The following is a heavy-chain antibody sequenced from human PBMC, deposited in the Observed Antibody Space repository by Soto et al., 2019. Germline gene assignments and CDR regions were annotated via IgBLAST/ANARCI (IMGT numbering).Heavy chain of an antibody. Sequence: PGGSLRLSCAASGCTFGRYGMNWVGQAPGKGLEWVSSISSSSSYIYYADSVKGRLTISRDNAKNSLYLQLNSLRAEDTAVYYCARVNSYYDSSGYYVYYFDYWGQGT. CDR3: ARVNSYYDSSGYYVYYFDY. D-gene: IGHD3-22*01. CDR2: ISSSSSYI. CDR1: GCTFGRYG. V-gene: IGHV3-21*01. J-gene: IGHJ4*02.